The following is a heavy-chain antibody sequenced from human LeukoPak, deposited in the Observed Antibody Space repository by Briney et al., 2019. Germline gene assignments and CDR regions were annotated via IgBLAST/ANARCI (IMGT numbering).Heavy chain of an antibody. D-gene: IGHD3-22*01. J-gene: IGHJ4*02. V-gene: IGHV1-2*06. CDR3: ARDRIVVVITTVSLGY. Sequence: VASVKVSCKASGCTFTGYYMHWVRQAPGQGLEWMGRINHNSGGTNYDQKFQARVTKTRDTSISTAYMELSRLRSDNTAVYYCARDRIVVVITTVSLGYWGQGTLVTVSS. CDR1: GCTFTGYY. CDR2: INHNSGGT.